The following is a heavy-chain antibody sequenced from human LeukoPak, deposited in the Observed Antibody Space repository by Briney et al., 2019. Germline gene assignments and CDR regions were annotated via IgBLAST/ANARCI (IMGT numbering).Heavy chain of an antibody. CDR3: ARDASSSWVTPDY. CDR2: ISSGGSTI. Sequence: GGSLRLSCAASGFTLSDHYMSWIRQAPGKGLEWLSYISSGGSTIFYADSVKGRFTISRDNAKNSLYLRMNSLRAEDTAVYCCARDASSSWVTPDYWGQGTLVTVSS. D-gene: IGHD6-13*01. CDR1: GFTLSDHY. V-gene: IGHV3-11*01. J-gene: IGHJ4*02.